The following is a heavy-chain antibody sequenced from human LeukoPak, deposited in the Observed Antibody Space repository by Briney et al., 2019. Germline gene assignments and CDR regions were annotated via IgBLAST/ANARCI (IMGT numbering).Heavy chain of an antibody. CDR1: GGSFSGYY. Sequence: SETLSLTCAVYGGSFSGYYRSWIRQPPGKGLEWIGEINHSGSTNYNPSLKSRVTISVDTSKNQFSLKLSSVTAADTAVYYCARVTNIVVVPAAILYYYYYMDVWGKGTTVTVSS. D-gene: IGHD2-2*02. CDR2: INHSGST. V-gene: IGHV4-34*01. J-gene: IGHJ6*03. CDR3: ARVTNIVVVPAAILYYYYYMDV.